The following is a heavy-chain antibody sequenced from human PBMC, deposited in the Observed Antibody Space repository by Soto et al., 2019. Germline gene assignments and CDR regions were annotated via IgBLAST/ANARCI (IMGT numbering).Heavy chain of an antibody. J-gene: IGHJ4*02. V-gene: IGHV3-64D*06. CDR1: GFTFSSYT. CDR3: VKDGINYYDSSGYWAY. CDR2: ISSNGLNT. D-gene: IGHD3-22*01. Sequence: GGSLRLSCSASGFTFSSYTLHWVRQAPGKGLEYVSAISSNGLNTYYADSVKGRFTISRDNSKNTLYLQMSSLRTEDTAVYYCVKDGINYYDSSGYWAYWGQGTQVTSPQ.